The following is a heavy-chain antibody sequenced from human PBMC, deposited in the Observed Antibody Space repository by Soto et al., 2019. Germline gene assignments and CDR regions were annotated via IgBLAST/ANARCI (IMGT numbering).Heavy chain of an antibody. CDR3: ARAAPTYGDLGY. CDR2: IYYSGST. J-gene: IGHJ4*02. CDR1: GGSISSGGYY. Sequence: SETLSLTCTVSGGSISSGGYYWSWIRQHPGKGLEWIGYIYYSGSTYYNPSLKSRVTISVDTSKNQFSLKLSSVTAADTAVYYCARAAPTYGDLGYWVQVTLVTVSS. D-gene: IGHD4-17*01. V-gene: IGHV4-31*03.